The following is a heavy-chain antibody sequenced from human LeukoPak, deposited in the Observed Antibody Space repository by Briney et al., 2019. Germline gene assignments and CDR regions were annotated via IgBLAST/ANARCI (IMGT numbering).Heavy chain of an antibody. Sequence: SVKVSCRASGGAFSSYAISWVRQAPGQGLEWMGRIIPILGIANYAQKFQGRVTITADKSTSTAYMELSSLRSEDTAVYYCARDVGSNAYFDYWGQGTLVTVSS. CDR1: GGAFSSYA. D-gene: IGHD1-1*01. J-gene: IGHJ4*02. CDR3: ARDVGSNAYFDY. V-gene: IGHV1-69*04. CDR2: IIPILGIA.